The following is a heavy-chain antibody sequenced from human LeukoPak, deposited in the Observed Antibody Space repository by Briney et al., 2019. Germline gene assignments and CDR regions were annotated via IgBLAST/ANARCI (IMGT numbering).Heavy chain of an antibody. V-gene: IGHV4-59*08. CDR1: GGSISSYY. J-gene: IGHJ5*02. D-gene: IGHD4-17*01. CDR2: IYYSGST. Sequence: SETLSLTCTVSGGSISSYYWSWIRQPPGKGLEWIGYIYYSGSTNYNPSLKSRVTISVDTSKNQFSLKLSSVTAADTAVYYCARQTTVLNWFVPWGQGTLVTVSS. CDR3: ARQTTVLNWFVP.